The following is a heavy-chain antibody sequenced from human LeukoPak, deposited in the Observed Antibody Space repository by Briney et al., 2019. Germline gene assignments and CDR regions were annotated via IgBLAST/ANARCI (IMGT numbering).Heavy chain of an antibody. CDR3: ARLGLAARDYYYYYGMDV. J-gene: IGHJ6*02. CDR1: GGSFSGYY. V-gene: IGHV4-34*01. Sequence: ETLSLTCAVYGGSFSGYYWSWIRQPPGKGLEWIGEINHSGSTNYNPSLKSRVTISVDTSKNQFSLKLSSVTAADTAVYYCARLGLAARDYYYYYGMDVWGQGTTVTVSS. D-gene: IGHD6-6*01. CDR2: INHSGST.